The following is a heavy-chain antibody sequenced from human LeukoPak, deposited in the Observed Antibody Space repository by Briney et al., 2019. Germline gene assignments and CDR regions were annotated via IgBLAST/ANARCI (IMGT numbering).Heavy chain of an antibody. J-gene: IGHJ4*02. D-gene: IGHD1-26*01. Sequence: SETLSLTCTVSGGSISSYYWSWIRQPPGKGLEWIGYIYYSGSTNYNPSLKSRVTISVDTSKNQFSLKLSSVTAADTAVYYCAREIIVGATYDYWGQGTLVTVSS. V-gene: IGHV4-59*01. CDR1: GGSISSYY. CDR2: IYYSGST. CDR3: AREIIVGATYDY.